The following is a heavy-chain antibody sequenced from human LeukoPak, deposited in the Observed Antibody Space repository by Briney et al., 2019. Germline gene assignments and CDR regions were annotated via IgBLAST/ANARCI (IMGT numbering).Heavy chain of an antibody. Sequence: SETLSLTSTVSVGSTISSTYYWGWIRQPPGKGLEGIGRIYYIGSTYYNPSLKSRVTISVDTSKNQFSLKLRSVTVADTAVYNCARGKEYIDYWGQGTLVTVSS. V-gene: IGHV4-39*01. CDR3: ARGKEYIDY. D-gene: IGHD6-6*01. CDR2: IYYIGST. J-gene: IGHJ4*02. CDR1: VGSTISSTYY.